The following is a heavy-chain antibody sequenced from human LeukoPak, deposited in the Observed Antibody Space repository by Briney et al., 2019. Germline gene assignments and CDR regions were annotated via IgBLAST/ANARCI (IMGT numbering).Heavy chain of an antibody. D-gene: IGHD3-3*02. CDR3: ARSSTGSYFDY. V-gene: IGHV4-59*01. Sequence: SETLPHTCTVSGGSKSRYYWSWIRQPPGKGLEWIGYMYYSGSTKYNPSLKSRVTISVDTSKNQFSLKLSSVTAADTAVYYCARSSTGSYFDYWGQGTLVTISS. J-gene: IGHJ4*02. CDR1: GGSKSRYY. CDR2: MYYSGST.